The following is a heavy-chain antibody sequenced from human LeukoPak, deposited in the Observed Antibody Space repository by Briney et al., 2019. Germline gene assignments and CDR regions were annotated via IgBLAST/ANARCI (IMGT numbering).Heavy chain of an antibody. J-gene: IGHJ4*02. CDR3: AKDRFPYSSSGTGVYFDY. CDR1: AFTFSSYG. CDR2: ISYDESNK. D-gene: IGHD6-6*01. V-gene: IGHV3-30*18. Sequence: PGRSLRLSCAASAFTFSSYGMHWVRQAPGKGLEWVAFISYDESNKYYADSVKGRFSISRDNSKNMLYLQMNSLRAEDTAVYYCAKDRFPYSSSGTGVYFDYWGQGTLVTVSS.